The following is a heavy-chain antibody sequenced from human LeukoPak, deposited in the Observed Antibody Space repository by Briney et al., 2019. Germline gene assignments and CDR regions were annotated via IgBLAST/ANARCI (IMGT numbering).Heavy chain of an antibody. V-gene: IGHV3-53*01. D-gene: IGHD3-22*01. CDR1: GLTVSSNY. Sequence: PGGSLRLSCAASGLTVSSNYMSWVRQAPGKGLEWVSVTDRGGNTYYADPVKGRFTISRDNSKNTLYLQINSLRAEDTAVYYCAKEWYSSGYHGFDYWGQGTLVSVSS. CDR2: TDRGGNT. J-gene: IGHJ4*02. CDR3: AKEWYSSGYHGFDY.